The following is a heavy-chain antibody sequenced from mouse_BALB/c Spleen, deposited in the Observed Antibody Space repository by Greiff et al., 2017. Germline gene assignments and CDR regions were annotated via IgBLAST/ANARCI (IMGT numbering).Heavy chain of an antibody. Sequence: VQLQQSGAELARPGASVKLSCKASGYTFTSYWMQWVKQRPGQGLEWIGAIYPGDGDTRYTQKFKGKATLTADKSSSTAYMQLSSLASEDSAVYYCARWLLLYYAMDYWGQGTSVTVSS. CDR1: GYTFTSYW. D-gene: IGHD2-3*01. J-gene: IGHJ4*01. CDR2: IYPGDGDT. V-gene: IGHV1-87*01. CDR3: ARWLLLYYAMDY.